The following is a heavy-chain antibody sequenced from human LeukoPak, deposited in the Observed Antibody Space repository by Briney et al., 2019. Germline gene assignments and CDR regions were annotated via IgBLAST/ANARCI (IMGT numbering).Heavy chain of an antibody. CDR2: MNPNSGNT. CDR1: GYTFTSYD. J-gene: IGHJ4*02. D-gene: IGHD6-19*01. Sequence: ASVKVSCKASGYTFTSYDINWVRQATGQGLEWMGWMNPNSGNTGYAQKFQGRVTMTRNTSISTAYMELSSLRSEDTAVYFCATSRVATINPLIAVAGPLDYWGQGTLVTVSS. V-gene: IGHV1-8*01. CDR3: ATSRVATINPLIAVAGPLDY.